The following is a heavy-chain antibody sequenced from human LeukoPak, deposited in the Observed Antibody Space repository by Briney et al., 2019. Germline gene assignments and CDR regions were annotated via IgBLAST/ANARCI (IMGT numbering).Heavy chain of an antibody. D-gene: IGHD6-6*01. CDR3: ARRVRSGREYTLS. CDR2: IYPGDSDT. V-gene: IGHV5-51*01. CDR1: GYTFTSYW. J-gene: IGHJ4*02. Sequence: GASVKVSCKGSGYTFTSYWIGWVRQMPGKGLEWMGIIYPGDSDTRYSPSFQGQVTISADKSISTAYLQWSNLKASDTAIYYCARRVRSGREYTLSWGQGTLVTVSS.